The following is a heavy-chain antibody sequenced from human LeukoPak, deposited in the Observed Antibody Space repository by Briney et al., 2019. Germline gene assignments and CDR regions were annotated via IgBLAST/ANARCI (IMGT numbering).Heavy chain of an antibody. V-gene: IGHV3-21*01. Sequence: PGGSLRLSCAASGFTFSSYSMNWVRQAPGKGLEWVSCISRSSSYIYYADSVKGRFTISRDNAKNFLYLQMNSLRAEDTAVYYCARTYYDILTGYNPYFDYWGQGILVTVSS. CDR3: ARTYYDILTGYNPYFDY. CDR2: ISRSSSYI. CDR1: GFTFSSYS. D-gene: IGHD3-9*01. J-gene: IGHJ4*02.